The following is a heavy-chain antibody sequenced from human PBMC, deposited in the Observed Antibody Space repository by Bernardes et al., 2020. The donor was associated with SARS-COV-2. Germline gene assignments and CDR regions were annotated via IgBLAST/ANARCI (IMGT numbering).Heavy chain of an antibody. Sequence: VKVSCKASGYTFTSYGISWVRQAPGQGLEWMGWISAYNGNTNYAQKLQGRVTMTTDTSTSTAYMELRSLRSDDTAVYYCARAIVVVPAAIEGRYYYYGMDVWGQGTTVTVSS. V-gene: IGHV1-18*01. J-gene: IGHJ6*02. CDR3: ARAIVVVPAAIEGRYYYYGMDV. D-gene: IGHD2-2*02. CDR1: GYTFTSYG. CDR2: ISAYNGNT.